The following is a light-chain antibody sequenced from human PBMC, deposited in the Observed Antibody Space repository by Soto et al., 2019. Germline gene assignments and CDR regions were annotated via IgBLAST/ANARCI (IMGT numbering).Light chain of an antibody. V-gene: IGKV3-20*01. Sequence: EIVMTQSPASLSVSPGERATLSCSASQSVSSYLAWYQQKPGQAPRLLIYDASNRATGIPARFSGSGSGTDFTLTISRLEPEDFAVYYCQQYGSSSWTCGQGTKVDIK. CDR3: QQYGSSSWT. J-gene: IGKJ1*01. CDR2: DAS. CDR1: QSVSSY.